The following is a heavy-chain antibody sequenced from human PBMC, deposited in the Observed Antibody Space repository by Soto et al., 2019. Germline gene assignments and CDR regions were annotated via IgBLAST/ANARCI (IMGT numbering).Heavy chain of an antibody. CDR3: ARDQISGYDSGYGMDV. D-gene: IGHD5-12*01. Sequence: QVQLQESGPGLVKPSQTLSLTCTVSGGSISSGCYYWSWIRQHPGKGLELIGYIYYSGSTYYNPSLKSRVTISVDTSKNQFSLKLSSVTAADTAVYYCARDQISGYDSGYGMDVWGQGTTVTVSS. CDR2: IYYSGST. CDR1: GGSISSGCYY. J-gene: IGHJ6*02. V-gene: IGHV4-31*03.